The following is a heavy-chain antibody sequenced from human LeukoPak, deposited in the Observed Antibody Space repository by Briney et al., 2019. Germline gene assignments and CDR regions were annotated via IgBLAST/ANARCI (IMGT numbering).Heavy chain of an antibody. CDR2: IYYTGTT. CDR1: GGSLSGYY. D-gene: IGHD5-12*01. V-gene: IGHV4-59*01. CDR3: ARSRSRGYSGDFDY. J-gene: IGHJ4*02. Sequence: PSETLSLTCIVSGGSLSGYYWSWIRQPPGKGLEWIGYIYYTGTTNYNPSLKSRITISADTSKNQFFLKLSSVTAADTAVYYCARSRSRGYSGDFDYWGQGSLVTVSS.